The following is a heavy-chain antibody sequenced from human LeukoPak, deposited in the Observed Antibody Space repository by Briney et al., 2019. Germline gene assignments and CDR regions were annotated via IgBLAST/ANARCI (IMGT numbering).Heavy chain of an antibody. Sequence: SETLSLTCAVSGGSISSGGYSWSWIRQPPGKGLEWIGYIYHSGSTYYNPSLKSRVTISVDRSKNQFSLKLSPVTAADTAVYYCARAPSKSSRYFDYWGQGTLVTVSS. J-gene: IGHJ4*02. CDR2: IYHSGST. V-gene: IGHV4-30-2*01. CDR3: ARAPSKSSRYFDY. CDR1: GGSISSGGYS. D-gene: IGHD6-19*01.